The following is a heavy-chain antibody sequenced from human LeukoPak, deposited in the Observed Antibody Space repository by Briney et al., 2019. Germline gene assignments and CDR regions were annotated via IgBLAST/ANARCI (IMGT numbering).Heavy chain of an antibody. Sequence: PGGSLRLSCAASGFTFSSYSMNWVRQAPGKGLEWVSAISGSGGSTYYADSVKGRFTISRDNSKNTLYLQMNSLRAEDTSVYYCAKEGTIVAIGVRGYFDYWGQGTLVTVSS. CDR3: AKEGTIVAIGVRGYFDY. CDR1: GFTFSSYS. CDR2: ISGSGGST. D-gene: IGHD5-12*01. J-gene: IGHJ4*02. V-gene: IGHV3-23*01.